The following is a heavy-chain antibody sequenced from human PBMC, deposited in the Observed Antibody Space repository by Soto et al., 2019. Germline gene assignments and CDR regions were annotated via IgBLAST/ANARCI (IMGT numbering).Heavy chain of an antibody. CDR2: ISDSDNAT. CDR1: GFTFSSYA. J-gene: IGHJ4*02. Sequence: EVQLLESGGGLVQPGGSLRLSCAASGFTFSSYAMTWVRQAPGKGLEWVSVISDSDNATYYADSVKGRFTISRDNSKNTLYLQFNSLRAEDTADYYCAKGVSSSAWSASDNWGQGTLVTVSS. CDR3: AKGVSSSAWSASDN. D-gene: IGHD6-19*01. V-gene: IGHV3-23*01.